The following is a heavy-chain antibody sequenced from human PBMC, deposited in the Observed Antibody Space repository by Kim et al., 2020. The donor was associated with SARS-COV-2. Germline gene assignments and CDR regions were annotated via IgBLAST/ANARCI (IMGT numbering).Heavy chain of an antibody. Sequence: SETLSLTCTVSGGSISSYYWSWIRQPPGKGLEWIGYIYYSGSTNYNPSLKSRVTISVDTSKNQFSLKLSSVTAADTAVYYCASYDILTGYSLGAFDIWGQGTMVTVSS. J-gene: IGHJ3*02. D-gene: IGHD3-9*01. V-gene: IGHV4-59*13. CDR3: ASYDILTGYSLGAFDI. CDR2: IYYSGST. CDR1: GGSISSYY.